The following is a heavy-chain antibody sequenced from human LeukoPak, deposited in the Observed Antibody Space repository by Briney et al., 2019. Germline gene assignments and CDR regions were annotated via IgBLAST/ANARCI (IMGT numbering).Heavy chain of an antibody. CDR3: ARENTVSSSYYYYMDV. CDR1: GFIVSSNY. J-gene: IGHJ6*03. CDR2: IYSGGST. Sequence: GGSLRLSCAASGFIVSSNYMSWVRQAPGKGLEWVSVIYSGGSTYYADSVKGRFTISRDNSQNTLYLQITSLRAEDTAVYYCARENTVSSSYYYYMDVWGKGTTVTVSS. D-gene: IGHD4-11*01. V-gene: IGHV3-53*01.